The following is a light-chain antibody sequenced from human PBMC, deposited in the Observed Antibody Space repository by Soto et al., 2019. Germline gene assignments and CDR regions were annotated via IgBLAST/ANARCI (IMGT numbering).Light chain of an antibody. CDR1: QSVSSY. CDR3: QQRSDWPYS. J-gene: IGKJ2*03. Sequence: EIVLTQSPATLSLSPGERATLSCRASQSVSSYLAWYQQKPGQAPRLLIYDASNRATGIPARFSGSGSGTDFTLTSSSLEPEDFAVYYCQQRSDWPYSFGQGTELEIK. CDR2: DAS. V-gene: IGKV3-11*01.